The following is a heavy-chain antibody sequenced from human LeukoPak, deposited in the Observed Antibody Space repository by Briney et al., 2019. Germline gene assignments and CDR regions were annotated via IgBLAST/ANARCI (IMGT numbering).Heavy chain of an antibody. CDR3: AKSPQYDSSGPATSKPKYYFDY. V-gene: IGHV3-23*01. D-gene: IGHD3-22*01. CDR1: GFTFSSYA. J-gene: IGHJ4*02. Sequence: GGSLRLSCAASGFTFSSYAMSWVRRAPGKGLEWVSAISGSGGSTYYADSVKGRFTISRDNSKNTLYLQMNSLRAEDTAVYYCAKSPQYDSSGPATSKPKYYFDYWGQGTLVTVSS. CDR2: ISGSGGST.